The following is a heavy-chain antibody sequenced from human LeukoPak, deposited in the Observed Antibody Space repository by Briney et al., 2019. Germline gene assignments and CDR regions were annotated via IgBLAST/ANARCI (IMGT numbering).Heavy chain of an antibody. CDR3: ARVDYDRSGSTDL. Sequence: SQTLSLTCTVSGGSISSGNYYWNWIRQHPVKGLEWIGYIYYIGSSHYNPSLMSRVTMSVDTSKNQFFLKLSSVSAADTAVYYCARVDYDRSGSTDLWGQGTLVTVSS. J-gene: IGHJ5*02. CDR2: IYYIGSS. CDR1: GGSISSGNYY. V-gene: IGHV4-31*03. D-gene: IGHD3-22*01.